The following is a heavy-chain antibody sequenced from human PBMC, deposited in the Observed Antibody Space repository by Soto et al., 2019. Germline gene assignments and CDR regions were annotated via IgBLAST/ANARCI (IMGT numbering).Heavy chain of an antibody. CDR3: AKDMWFTMIVVVIPDY. D-gene: IGHD3-22*01. CDR1: GFTFSSYA. Sequence: EVQLLESGGGLVQPGGSLRLSCAASGFTFSSYAMSWVRQAPGKGLEWVSAISGSGGSTYYADSVKGRFTISRDNSKNTLYLQMNSLRAEDTAVYYCAKDMWFTMIVVVIPDYWGQGTLVTVSS. V-gene: IGHV3-23*01. CDR2: ISGSGGST. J-gene: IGHJ4*02.